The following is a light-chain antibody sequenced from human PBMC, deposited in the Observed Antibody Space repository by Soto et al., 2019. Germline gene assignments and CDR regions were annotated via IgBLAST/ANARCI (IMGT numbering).Light chain of an antibody. V-gene: IGLV1-40*01. J-gene: IGLJ2*01. CDR1: SSNIGAGYD. CDR3: QSYDNSLSGSL. CDR2: GNT. Sequence: QSVLTQPPSVSGAPGQRVTISCTGSSSNIGAGYDVHWYQQLPGTAPRLLIYGNTNRPSGVPDRFSGSRSATSASLAITGLQTEDEADYFCQSYDNSLSGSLFGGGTKVTVL.